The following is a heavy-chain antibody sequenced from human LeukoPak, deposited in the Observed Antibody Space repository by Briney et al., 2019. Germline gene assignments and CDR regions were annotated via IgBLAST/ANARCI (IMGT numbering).Heavy chain of an antibody. CDR3: ARVPYYYDSSGYFGY. CDR2: ISSRSSYI. V-gene: IGHV3-21*01. Sequence: GGSLRLSCAASGFTFSSYSMNWVRQAPGKGLEWVSSISSRSSYIYYADSVKGRFTISRDNAKNSLYLQMNSLRAEDTAVYYCARVPYYYDSSGYFGYWGQGTLVTVSS. D-gene: IGHD3-22*01. CDR1: GFTFSSYS. J-gene: IGHJ4*02.